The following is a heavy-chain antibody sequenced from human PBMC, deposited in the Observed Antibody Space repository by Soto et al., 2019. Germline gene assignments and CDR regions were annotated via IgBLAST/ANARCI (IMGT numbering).Heavy chain of an antibody. Sequence: SETLSLTCTVSGGSISSGDYYWSWIRQPPGKGLEWIGYIYYSGSTYYNPSLKSRVTISVDTSKNQFSLKLSSVTAADTAVYYCARGAVYCSSTSCPSRSYYYYYYGMDVWGQGTTVTVSS. J-gene: IGHJ6*02. D-gene: IGHD2-2*01. V-gene: IGHV4-30-4*01. CDR1: GGSISSGDYY. CDR3: ARGAVYCSSTSCPSRSYYYYYYGMDV. CDR2: IYYSGST.